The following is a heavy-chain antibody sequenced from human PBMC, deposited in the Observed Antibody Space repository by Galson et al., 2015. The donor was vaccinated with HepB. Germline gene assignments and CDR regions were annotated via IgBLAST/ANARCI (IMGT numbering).Heavy chain of an antibody. CDR2: ISGSGRTT. CDR3: AKKTLTVNGQDCFDS. V-gene: IGHV3-23*01. CDR1: GFTFSNYA. J-gene: IGHJ4*02. D-gene: IGHD2-21*02. Sequence: SLRLSCAASGFTFSNYAMNWVRQAPGKGLEWVSIISGSGRTTYYADSVKGRFTISRDNSKNTLHLQMNSLRAEDTALYYCAKKTLTVNGQDCFDSWGQGTLVTVSP.